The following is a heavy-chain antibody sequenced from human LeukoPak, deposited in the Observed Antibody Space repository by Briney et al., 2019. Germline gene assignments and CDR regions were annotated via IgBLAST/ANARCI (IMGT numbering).Heavy chain of an antibody. CDR2: IYYSGST. CDR1: GGSISSYY. V-gene: IGHV4-59*01. Sequence: SETLSLTCTVSGGSISSYYWSWLRQPPGKGLEWIGYIYYSGSTNYNPSLKSRVTISVDTSKNQFSLKLSSVTAADTAVYYCAREGSSSWDAGWFDPWGQGTLVTVSS. CDR3: AREGSSSWDAGWFDP. D-gene: IGHD6-13*01. J-gene: IGHJ5*02.